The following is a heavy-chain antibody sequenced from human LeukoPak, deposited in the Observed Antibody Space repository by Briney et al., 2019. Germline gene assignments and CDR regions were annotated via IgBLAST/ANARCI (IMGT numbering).Heavy chain of an antibody. D-gene: IGHD5-18*01. Sequence: ASVKVSCKASGYSFTGHYMHWVRQAPGQGLEWMGIINPSGGSTSYAQKFQGRATMTRDTSTSTVYMELSSLRSEDTAVYYCARDEAVKGYANPWFDPWGQGTLVTVSS. CDR3: ARDEAVKGYANPWFDP. J-gene: IGHJ5*02. V-gene: IGHV1-46*01. CDR1: GYSFTGHY. CDR2: INPSGGST.